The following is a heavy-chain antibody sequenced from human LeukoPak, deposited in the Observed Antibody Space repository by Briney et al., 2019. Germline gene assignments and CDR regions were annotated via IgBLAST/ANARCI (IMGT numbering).Heavy chain of an antibody. V-gene: IGHV1-46*01. J-gene: IGHJ3*02. D-gene: IGHD2-2*01. CDR2: INPSGGST. CDR3: ASRSGYCSSTSCSRDAFDI. Sequence: ASVKVSCKASGYTFTSYYMHWVRQAPGQGLEWMGIINPSGGSTSYAQKFQGRVTMTRDTSTSTVYMELSSLRSEDTAVYYCASRSGYCSSTSCSRDAFDIWGQGTMVTVSS. CDR1: GYTFTSYY.